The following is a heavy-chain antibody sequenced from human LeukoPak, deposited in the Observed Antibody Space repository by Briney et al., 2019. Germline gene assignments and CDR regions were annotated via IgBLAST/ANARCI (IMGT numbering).Heavy chain of an antibody. CDR1: GFTFSSYG. CDR3: ARIVRFGEFSLDY. D-gene: IGHD3-10*01. J-gene: IGHJ4*02. V-gene: IGHV3-33*01. CDR2: IWYDGSNK. Sequence: GGSLRLSCAASGFTFSSYGMHSVRQAPGKGLEWVAVIWYDGSNKYYADSVKGRFTISRDNSKNTLYLQMNSLRAEDTAVYYCARIVRFGEFSLDYWGQGTLVTVSS.